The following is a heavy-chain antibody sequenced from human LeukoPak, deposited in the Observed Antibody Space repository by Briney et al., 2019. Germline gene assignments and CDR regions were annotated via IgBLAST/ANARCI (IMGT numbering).Heavy chain of an antibody. CDR1: GYSFTSYW. Sequence: GESLKISCKGSGYSFTSYWIGWVRQMPGKGLEWMGIIYPGDSDTRYSPSFQGQVTISADKSISTAYLQWNSLKASDTAMYYCASGIGNYGSVRQIDYWGQGTLVTVSS. CDR3: ASGIGNYGSVRQIDY. V-gene: IGHV5-51*01. CDR2: IYPGDSDT. J-gene: IGHJ4*02. D-gene: IGHD4-11*01.